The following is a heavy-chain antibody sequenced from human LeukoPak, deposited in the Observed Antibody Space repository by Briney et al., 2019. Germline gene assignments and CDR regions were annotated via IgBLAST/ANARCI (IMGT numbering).Heavy chain of an antibody. CDR1: GYTFTSYG. Sequence: GASVKVSCKASGYTFTSYGISWVRQAPGQGLEWMGWISAYNGNTNYAQKLQGRVTITTDESTSTAYMELSSLRSEDTAVYYCARAPPYCSSTSCYISPSYYYYYMDVWGKGTTVTVSS. V-gene: IGHV1-18*01. CDR3: ARAPPYCSSTSCYISPSYYYYYMDV. D-gene: IGHD2-2*02. J-gene: IGHJ6*03. CDR2: ISAYNGNT.